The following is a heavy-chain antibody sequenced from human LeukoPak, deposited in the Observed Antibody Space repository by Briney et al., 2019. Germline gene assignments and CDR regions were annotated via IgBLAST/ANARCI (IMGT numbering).Heavy chain of an antibody. CDR1: GGSFSGYY. D-gene: IGHD2-8*01. Sequence: PSETLSLTCAVYGGSFSGYYWSWIRQPPGKGLEWIGEINHSGSTNYNPSLKSRVTISVDTSKNQFSLKLSSVTAADTAVYYCARGVKLVYAADHDAFDIWGQGTMVTVSS. J-gene: IGHJ3*02. CDR2: INHSGST. V-gene: IGHV4-34*01. CDR3: ARGVKLVYAADHDAFDI.